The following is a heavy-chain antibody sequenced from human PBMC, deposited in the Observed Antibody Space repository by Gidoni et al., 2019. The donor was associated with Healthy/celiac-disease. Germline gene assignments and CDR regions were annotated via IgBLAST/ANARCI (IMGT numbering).Heavy chain of an antibody. Sequence: QVQLQQSGPGLVKPSQTLSLTCAISGDSVSSNSAAWNWIRQSPSRGLEWLGRTYYRSKWYNDYAVSVKSRITINPDTSKNQFSLQLNSVTPEDTAVYYCARDFYYYDSSGYPHDAFDIWGQGTMVTVSS. CDR2: TYYRSKWYN. CDR1: GDSVSSNSAA. J-gene: IGHJ3*02. V-gene: IGHV6-1*01. D-gene: IGHD3-22*01. CDR3: ARDFYYYDSSGYPHDAFDI.